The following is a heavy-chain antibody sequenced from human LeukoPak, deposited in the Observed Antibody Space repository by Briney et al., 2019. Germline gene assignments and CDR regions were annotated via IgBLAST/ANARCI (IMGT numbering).Heavy chain of an antibody. Sequence: PSETLSLTCTVSGGSISSYYWSWIRQPPGKGLEWIGYIYYSGSTNYNPSLKSRVTISVDTSKNQFSLKLSSVTAADTAVYYCARCQGGYSYGYPHFDYWGQGTLVTVSS. J-gene: IGHJ4*02. CDR1: GGSISSYY. V-gene: IGHV4-59*01. CDR2: IYYSGST. CDR3: ARCQGGYSYGYPHFDY. D-gene: IGHD5-18*01.